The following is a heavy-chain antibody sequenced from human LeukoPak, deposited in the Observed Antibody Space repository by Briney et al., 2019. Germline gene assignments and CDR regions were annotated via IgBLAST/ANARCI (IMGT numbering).Heavy chain of an antibody. CDR3: ARVVQTVRAARYNWFDP. CDR1: GYTFTSYG. CDR2: INAGNGNT. Sequence: GAVKVSCKDSGYTFTSYGMHWVRQAPGQRLEWMGWINAGNGNTKYSQKVQGRVTITRDTAASTAYMELSSLRSEDTAVYYCARVVQTVRAARYNWFDPWGQGTLVTVSS. J-gene: IGHJ5*02. D-gene: IGHD6-6*01. V-gene: IGHV1-3*01.